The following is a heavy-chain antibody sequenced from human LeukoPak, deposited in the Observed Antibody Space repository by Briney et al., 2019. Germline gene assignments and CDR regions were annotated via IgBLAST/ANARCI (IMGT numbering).Heavy chain of an antibody. CDR2: IGTAGDT. CDR1: GFTFSSYD. V-gene: IGHV3-13*01. Sequence: GGSLRLSCAASGFTFSSYDMHWVRQATGKGLEWVSAIGTAGDTYYPGSVKGRFTISRENAKNSLYLQMNSLRAEDTAVYYCARGPYALRSKNYYYYGMDVWGQGTTVTVSS. J-gene: IGHJ6*02. D-gene: IGHD3-3*01. CDR3: ARGPYALRSKNYYYYGMDV.